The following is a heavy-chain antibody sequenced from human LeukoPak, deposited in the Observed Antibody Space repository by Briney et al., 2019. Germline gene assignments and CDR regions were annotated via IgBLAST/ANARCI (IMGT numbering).Heavy chain of an antibody. CDR3: GRAPQYLSGWPWVHDS. CDR2: ISAYNGNT. Sequence: ASVKVSCKASGYTFTSYGISWVRQAPGQGLEWMGWISAYNGNTNYAQKLQGRVTMTIEKSTGTAYLELRSLRSDDTAVYYCGRAPQYLSGWPWVHDSWGRGTLVTVSS. D-gene: IGHD6-19*01. CDR1: GYTFTSYG. J-gene: IGHJ4*02. V-gene: IGHV1-18*01.